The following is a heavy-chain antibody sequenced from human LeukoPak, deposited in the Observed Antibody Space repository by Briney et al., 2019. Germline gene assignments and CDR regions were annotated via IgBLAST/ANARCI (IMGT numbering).Heavy chain of an antibody. Sequence: SETRSLTCTVSGASISSYYWSWIRQPPGKGLEWIAFISNSVSTNYNPSLKSRVTISLDTSRKQLSLRLSSVIAADTAVYYCVATERWLQWDYWGQGTLVTVSS. D-gene: IGHD5-24*01. J-gene: IGHJ4*02. CDR3: VATERWLQWDY. CDR2: ISNSVST. CDR1: GASISSYY. V-gene: IGHV4-4*08.